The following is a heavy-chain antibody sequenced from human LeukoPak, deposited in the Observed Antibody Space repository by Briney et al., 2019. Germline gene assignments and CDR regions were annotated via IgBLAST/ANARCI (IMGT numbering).Heavy chain of an antibody. CDR3: ARGAHVRMYDSNHNCFDP. Sequence: GASVKVSCKASGYTFTIYYMHWVRQAPGQGLEWMGIINPSSGSTTYAQKFQGRVTMTRDMSTSTVYMELSSLRSEDTAVYYCARGAHVRMYDSNHNCFDPWGQGTLVTVSS. J-gene: IGHJ5*02. CDR1: GYTFTIYY. D-gene: IGHD3-22*01. V-gene: IGHV1-46*01. CDR2: INPSSGST.